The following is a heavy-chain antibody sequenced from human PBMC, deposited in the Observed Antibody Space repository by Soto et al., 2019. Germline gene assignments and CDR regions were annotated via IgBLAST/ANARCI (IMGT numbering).Heavy chain of an antibody. Sequence: ASVKVSCKTSGYTFTSYGISWVRQSPGQGLQWMGWIAPYLGKTNSAQDLQGRVTMTTDTSTTTAYMEVRGLTSDDTAMYYCARGGSSSYDYGLDVWG. V-gene: IGHV1-18*04. J-gene: IGHJ6*02. CDR2: IAPYLGKT. D-gene: IGHD6-6*01. CDR3: ARGGSSSYDYGLDV. CDR1: GYTFTSYG.